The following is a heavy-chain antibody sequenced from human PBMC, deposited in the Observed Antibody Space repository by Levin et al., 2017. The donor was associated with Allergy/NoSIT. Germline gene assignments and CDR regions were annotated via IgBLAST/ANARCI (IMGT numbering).Heavy chain of an antibody. CDR1: GFTFGDYA. J-gene: IGHJ6*02. V-gene: IGHV3-49*03. CDR3: TRYTVVVTATDYDGMDG. D-gene: IGHD2-21*02. CDR2: IRSKAYGGTT. Sequence: PGGSLRLSCTASGFTFGDYAMSWFRQAPGKGLEWVGFIRSKAYGGTTEYAASVKGRFTISRDDSKSIAYLQMNSLKTEDTAVYYCTRYTVVVTATDYDGMDGWGQGTTVTVSS.